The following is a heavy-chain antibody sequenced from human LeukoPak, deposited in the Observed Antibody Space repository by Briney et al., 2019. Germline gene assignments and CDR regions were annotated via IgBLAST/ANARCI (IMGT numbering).Heavy chain of an antibody. V-gene: IGHV3-23*01. CDR3: AKDHWELLNYFDY. CDR2: ISGSGGST. CDR1: GFTVSSNY. Sequence: GGSLRLSCAASGFTVSSNYMSWVRQAPGKGLEWVSAISGSGGSTYYADSVKGRFTISRDNSKNTLYLQMNSLRAEATAVYYCAKDHWELLNYFDYWGQGTLVTVSS. J-gene: IGHJ4*02. D-gene: IGHD1-26*01.